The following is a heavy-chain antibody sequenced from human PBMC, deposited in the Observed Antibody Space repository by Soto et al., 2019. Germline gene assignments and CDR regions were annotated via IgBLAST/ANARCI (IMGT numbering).Heavy chain of an antibody. CDR3: AKVALRPYSFDY. J-gene: IGHJ4*02. V-gene: IGHV3-23*01. CDR1: GFTFRNYV. D-gene: IGHD6-25*01. Sequence: EVQLLDSGGGLVLPGGSLRLSCAASGFTFRNYVMNWVRQAPGKGLEWVTAISGSGTVTDYADSVKDRFTIWTDNSKNTLYLQMTSLRAEDTAVYYCAKVALRPYSFDYWGQGTLVTVSS. CDR2: ISGSGTVT.